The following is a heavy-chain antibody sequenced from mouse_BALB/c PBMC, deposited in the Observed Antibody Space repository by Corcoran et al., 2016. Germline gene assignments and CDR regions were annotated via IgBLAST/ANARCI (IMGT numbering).Heavy chain of an antibody. CDR2: INTYTGEP. J-gene: IGHJ3*01. CDR3: AGSDGRSWFAY. V-gene: IGHV9-3-1*01. D-gene: IGHD1-1*01. Sequence: QIQLVQSGPELKKPGETVKISCKASGYTFTNYGMNWVKQAPGKGLKWMGWINTYTGEPTYADDFKGRFAFSLETSASTAYLQINNLKKEDTATYLCAGSDGRSWFAYGGQGTVVAVSA. CDR1: GYTFTNYG.